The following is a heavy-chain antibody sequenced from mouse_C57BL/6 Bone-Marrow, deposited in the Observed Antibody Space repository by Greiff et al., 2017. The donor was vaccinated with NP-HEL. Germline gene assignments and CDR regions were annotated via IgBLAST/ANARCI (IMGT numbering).Heavy chain of an antibody. V-gene: IGHV1-81*01. D-gene: IGHD1-1*01. CDR2: IYPRSGNT. J-gene: IGHJ2*01. Sequence: QVQLQQSGAELARPGASVKLSCKASGYTFTSYGISWVKQRTGQGLEWIGEIYPRSGNTYYNEKFKGKATLTADKSSSTAYMELRSLTSEDSAVYFCARRKIYYYGSSYVDFDYWGQGTTLTVSS. CDR3: ARRKIYYYGSSYVDFDY. CDR1: GYTFTSYG.